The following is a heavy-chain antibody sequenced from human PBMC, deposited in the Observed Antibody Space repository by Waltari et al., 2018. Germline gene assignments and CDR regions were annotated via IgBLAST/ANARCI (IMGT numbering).Heavy chain of an antibody. CDR2: IYYSGSGNT. D-gene: IGHD1-1*01. CDR1: GASIFSGGYY. CDR3: ARRDATTENWFDP. V-gene: IGHV4-31*03. Sequence: QVQLQESGPGLVKPSQTLSLTCTVSGASIFSGGYYWSWIRQYPGKGLEWIWYIYYSGSGNTYYNPSLKSRLTISADKSNNQFSLKLTSVTAADTAVYYCARRDATTENWFDPWGQGTLVTVSS. J-gene: IGHJ5*02.